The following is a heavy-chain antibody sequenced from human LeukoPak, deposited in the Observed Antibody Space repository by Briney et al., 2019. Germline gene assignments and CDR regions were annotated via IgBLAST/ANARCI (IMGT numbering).Heavy chain of an antibody. V-gene: IGHV3-30*18. D-gene: IGHD3-10*01. Sequence: GGSLRLSCAASGFTFSSYGMHWVRQAPGKGLEWVAVISYDGSNKNYADSVKGRFTISRDNSKNTLYLQMNSLRAEDTAVYYCAKGRSGSGSYSGAFDIWGQGTMVTVSS. CDR3: AKGRSGSGSYSGAFDI. CDR2: ISYDGSNK. CDR1: GFTFSSYG. J-gene: IGHJ3*02.